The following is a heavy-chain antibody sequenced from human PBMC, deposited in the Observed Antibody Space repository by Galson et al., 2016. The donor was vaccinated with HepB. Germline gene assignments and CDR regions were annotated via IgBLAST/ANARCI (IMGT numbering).Heavy chain of an antibody. CDR1: GYTFTRYY. Sequence: SVKVSCKASGYTFTRYYLHWVRQAPGQGLEWMGIINASGGSTSYAQKFQGRVTMTRDTSTSTVYMELSSLRYQDTAVYYCARRGWNDVKGENGMDVWGQGTTVTVSS. CDR3: ARRGWNDVKGENGMDV. CDR2: INASGGST. D-gene: IGHD1-1*01. J-gene: IGHJ6*02. V-gene: IGHV1-46*03.